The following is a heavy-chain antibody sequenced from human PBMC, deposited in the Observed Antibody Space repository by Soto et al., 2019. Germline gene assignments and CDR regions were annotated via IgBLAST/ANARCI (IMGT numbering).Heavy chain of an antibody. CDR2: IYYSGST. Sequence: SETLSLTCTVSGGSISSYYWSWIRQSPGKGLEYIGYIYYSGSTDYNPSLKSRVSGSTNYNPSLRSRVTISGDTSKNQFSLSLSSVTAADTTVYYCATSPRYSSGWYDYWGQGTLVTVSS. V-gene: IGHV4-59*12. D-gene: IGHD6-19*01. CDR3: ATSPRYSSGWYDY. CDR1: GGSISSYY. J-gene: IGHJ4*02.